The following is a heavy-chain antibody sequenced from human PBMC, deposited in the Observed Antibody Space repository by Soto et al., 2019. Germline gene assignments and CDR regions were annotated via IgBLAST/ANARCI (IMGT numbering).Heavy chain of an antibody. J-gene: IGHJ3*02. CDR2: IIPILGIA. V-gene: IGHV1-69*02. CDR1: GGTFSSYT. CDR3: ARASERYDSSGSYAFDI. Sequence: QVQLVQSGAEVKKPGSSVKVSCKASGGTFSSYTISWVRQAPGQGLEWMGRIIPILGIANYAQKFQGRVTITADKSTSTAYMELSSLRSEDTAVYYCARASERYDSSGSYAFDIWGQGTMVTVSS. D-gene: IGHD3-22*01.